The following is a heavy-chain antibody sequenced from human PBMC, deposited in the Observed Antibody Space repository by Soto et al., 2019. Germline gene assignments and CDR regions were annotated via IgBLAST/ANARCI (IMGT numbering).Heavy chain of an antibody. Sequence: SVKVSCKASGGTFSSYAISWVRQAPGQGLEWMGGIIPIFGTANYAQKFQGRVTITADESTSTAYMELSSLRSEDTAVYYCASSTREYCSGGSCYFDYWGQGTLVTVSS. J-gene: IGHJ4*02. CDR1: GGTFSSYA. V-gene: IGHV1-69*13. CDR3: ASSTREYCSGGSCYFDY. D-gene: IGHD2-15*01. CDR2: IIPIFGTA.